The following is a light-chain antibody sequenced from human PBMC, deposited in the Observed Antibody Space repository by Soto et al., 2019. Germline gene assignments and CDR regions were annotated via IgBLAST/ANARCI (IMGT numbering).Light chain of an antibody. CDR3: SSYTSANTWV. CDR1: SSDIGGYNF. V-gene: IGLV2-14*01. Sequence: QSALTQPASVSGSPGQSITISCTGSSSDIGGYNFVSWYQQYPGKAPKLMICEVSNRPSGVSDRFSGSKSGNTASLSISGLQAEDEANYYCSSYTSANTWVFGGGTKATVL. J-gene: IGLJ3*02. CDR2: EVS.